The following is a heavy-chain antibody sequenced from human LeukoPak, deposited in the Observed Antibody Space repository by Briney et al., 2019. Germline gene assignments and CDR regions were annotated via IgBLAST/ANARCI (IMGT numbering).Heavy chain of an antibody. Sequence: ASVKVSCKASGYTFTSYAMNWVRQAPGQGLEWMGWINTNTGNPTYAQGFTGRFVFSLDTSVSTAYLQISSLKAEDTAVYYCARPHIAAAEEDAFDIWGQGTMVTVSS. V-gene: IGHV7-4-1*02. J-gene: IGHJ3*02. D-gene: IGHD6-13*01. CDR1: GYTFTSYA. CDR2: INTNTGNP. CDR3: ARPHIAAAEEDAFDI.